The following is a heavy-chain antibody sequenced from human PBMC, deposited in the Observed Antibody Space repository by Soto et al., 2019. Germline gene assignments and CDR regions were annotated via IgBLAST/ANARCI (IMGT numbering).Heavy chain of an antibody. CDR2: INSDGSST. V-gene: IGHV3-74*01. J-gene: IGHJ3*02. D-gene: IGHD2-15*01. Sequence: GGSLRLSCAASGFTFSSYWMHWVRQAPGKGLVWVSRINSDGSSTSYADSGKGRFTISRDNAKNTLFLQMNSLRAEDTAVYYCARDRLGYCSGGTCYEGAFDIWGQGTMVTVSS. CDR3: ARDRLGYCSGGTCYEGAFDI. CDR1: GFTFSSYW.